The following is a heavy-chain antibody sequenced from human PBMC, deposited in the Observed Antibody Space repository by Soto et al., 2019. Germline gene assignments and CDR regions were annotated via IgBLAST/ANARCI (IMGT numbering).Heavy chain of an antibody. D-gene: IGHD2-15*01. Sequence: QVQLQESGPGLVKPSETLSLTCTVSGGSISSYYWSWIRQPPGKGLEWIGYIYYSGSTNYNPSLKSRVTISVDTSKNQFSLKLSSVTAADTAVYYCARVMRRKDAPYGMDVWGQGTTVTVSS. J-gene: IGHJ6*02. CDR2: IYYSGST. CDR3: ARVMRRKDAPYGMDV. V-gene: IGHV4-59*01. CDR1: GGSISSYY.